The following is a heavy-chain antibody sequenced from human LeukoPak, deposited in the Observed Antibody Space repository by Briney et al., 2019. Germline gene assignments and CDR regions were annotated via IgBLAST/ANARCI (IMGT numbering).Heavy chain of an antibody. J-gene: IGHJ4*02. CDR2: IKYDGSYT. Sequence: GGSLRLSCAAPGFTFNSYWLLWVRQAPGKGLVWLSRIKYDGSYTSYADSVKGRFTVSRDNAKNTLYLQMNSLRAEDTAVYYCARDSSSVPEYWGQGTPVTVSS. V-gene: IGHV3-74*01. CDR3: ARDSSSVPEY. CDR1: GFTFNSYW. D-gene: IGHD2-2*01.